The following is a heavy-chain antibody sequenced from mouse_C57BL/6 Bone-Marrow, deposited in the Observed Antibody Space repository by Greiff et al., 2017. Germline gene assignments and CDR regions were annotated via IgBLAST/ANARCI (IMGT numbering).Heavy chain of an antibody. Sequence: EVKLVESGPVLVKPGASVKMSCKASGYTFTDYYMNWVKQSHGKSLEWIGVINPYNGGTSYNQKFKGKATLTVDKSSSTAYMELNSLTSEDSAVYYCARYDYEFYAMDYWGQGTSVTVSS. D-gene: IGHD2-4*01. V-gene: IGHV1-19*01. CDR2: INPYNGGT. CDR1: GYTFTDYY. J-gene: IGHJ4*01. CDR3: ARYDYEFYAMDY.